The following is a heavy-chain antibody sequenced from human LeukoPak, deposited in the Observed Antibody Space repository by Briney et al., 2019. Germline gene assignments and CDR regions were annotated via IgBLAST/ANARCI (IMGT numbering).Heavy chain of an antibody. CDR2: FDPEDGET. CDR1: GYTLTELS. V-gene: IGHV1-24*01. J-gene: IGHJ4*02. D-gene: IGHD6-13*01. Sequence: ASVKVSCKVSGYTLTELSMHWVRQAPGKGLEWMGGFDPEDGETIYAQKFQGRVTMTEDTSTDTAYMELSSLRSEDTAVYYCATDRGLYSSSFKDYWGQGTLVTVSS. CDR3: ATDRGLYSSSFKDY.